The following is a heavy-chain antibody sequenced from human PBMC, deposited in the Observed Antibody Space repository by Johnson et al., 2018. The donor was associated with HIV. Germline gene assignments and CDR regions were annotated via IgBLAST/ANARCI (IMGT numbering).Heavy chain of an antibody. CDR2: IYSGGST. V-gene: IGHV3-66*01. J-gene: IGHJ3*01. CDR1: GFTVSSNY. CDR3: ARAGTSGSYAFDF. D-gene: IGHD3-22*01. Sequence: VQLVESGGGVVRPGGSLRLSCAASGFTVSSNYMTWVRQAPGKGLEWVSVIYSGGSTYYADSVKGRFTISRDNSKTTLYLQMNSLRAEDTAVYYCARAGTSGSYAFDFWGQGTMVTVSS.